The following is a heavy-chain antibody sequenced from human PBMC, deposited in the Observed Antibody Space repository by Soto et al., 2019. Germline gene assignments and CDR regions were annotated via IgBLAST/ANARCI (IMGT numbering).Heavy chain of an antibody. CDR1: GGSISSGPDY. CDR3: ATVRGTNRLIFDY. J-gene: IGHJ4*02. CDR2: IYDSESI. Sequence: NPSETLSLTCTVSGGSISSGPDYWTWIRQHPGKGLEWIAYIYDSESIYYNPSLRSRLTISVDTSKNQFSLTLSSVTAADTAVYYCATVRGTNRLIFDYWGQGKLVT. D-gene: IGHD3-16*01. V-gene: IGHV4-31*03.